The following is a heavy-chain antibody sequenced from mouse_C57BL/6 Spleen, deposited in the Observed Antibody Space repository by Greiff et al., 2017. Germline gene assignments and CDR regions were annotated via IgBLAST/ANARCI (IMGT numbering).Heavy chain of an antibody. Sequence: QVHVKQSGAELVRPGASVTLSCKASGYTFTDYEMHWVKQTPVHGLEWIGAIDPETGGTAYNQKFKGKDILTADKSSSTAYMELRSLTSEDSAVYYCTRDSSGRFAYWGQGTLVTVSA. D-gene: IGHD3-2*02. J-gene: IGHJ3*01. CDR1: GYTFTDYE. CDR3: TRDSSGRFAY. CDR2: IDPETGGT. V-gene: IGHV1-15*01.